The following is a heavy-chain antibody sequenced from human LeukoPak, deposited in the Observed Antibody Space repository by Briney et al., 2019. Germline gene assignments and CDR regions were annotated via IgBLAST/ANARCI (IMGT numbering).Heavy chain of an antibody. CDR2: IYTSGST. Sequence: SETLSLTCAVYGGSFSGYYWSWIRQPAGKGLEWIGRIYTSGSTNYNPSLKSRVTISVDTSKNQFSLKLSSVTAADTAVYYCARIGAGYSSGWRTIDYWGQGTLVTVSS. CDR3: ARIGAGYSSGWRTIDY. J-gene: IGHJ4*02. D-gene: IGHD6-19*01. V-gene: IGHV4-59*10. CDR1: GGSFSGYY.